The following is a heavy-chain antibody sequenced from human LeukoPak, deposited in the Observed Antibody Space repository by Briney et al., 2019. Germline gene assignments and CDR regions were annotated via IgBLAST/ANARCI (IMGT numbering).Heavy chain of an antibody. D-gene: IGHD3-10*01. Sequence: GASVKVSCKASGGTFSSYAISWVRQAPGQGLEWMGGIIPIFGTANYAQKFQGRVTITADESTSTAYMELSSLRSDDTAVYYCARDSAYYYGSGSSDIDYWGQGTLVTVSS. CDR1: GGTFSSYA. CDR2: IIPIFGTA. CDR3: ARDSAYYYGSGSSDIDY. J-gene: IGHJ4*02. V-gene: IGHV1-69*13.